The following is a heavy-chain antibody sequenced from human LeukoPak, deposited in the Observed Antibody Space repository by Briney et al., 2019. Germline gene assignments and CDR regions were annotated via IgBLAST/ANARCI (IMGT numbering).Heavy chain of an antibody. CDR3: ARDRVDTAMGVDY. V-gene: IGHV4-4*02. CDR1: GVSISSDNW. J-gene: IGHJ4*02. D-gene: IGHD5-18*01. Sequence: PSGTLSLTCAVCGVSISSDNWWTRVRQPPGKGLEWIGETHRSGDTKYNPSLRGRATISVDTSKNQFSLKLSSVTAADTAVYYCARDRVDTAMGVDYWGQGTLVTVSS. CDR2: THRSGDT.